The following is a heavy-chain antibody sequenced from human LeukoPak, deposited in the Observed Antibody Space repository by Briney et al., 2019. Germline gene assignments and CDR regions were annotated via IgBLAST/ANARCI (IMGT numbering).Heavy chain of an antibody. CDR1: GGSISSSSYY. V-gene: IGHV4-39*01. CDR2: IYYSGST. CDR3: ASPAGSGTPGVHDAFDI. J-gene: IGHJ3*02. D-gene: IGHD3-10*01. Sequence: SETLSLTCTVSGGSISSSSYYWGWIRQPPGKGLEWIGSIYYSGSTYYNPSLKSRVTISVDTSKNQFSLKLSSVTAADTAVYYCASPAGSGTPGVHDAFDIWGQGTMVTVSS.